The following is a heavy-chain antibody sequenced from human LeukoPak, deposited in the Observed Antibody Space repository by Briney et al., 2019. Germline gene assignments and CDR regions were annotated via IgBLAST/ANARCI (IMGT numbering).Heavy chain of an antibody. Sequence: SETLSLTCTVSGGSISSYYWSWIRQPPGKGLEWIGYIYYSGSTNYNPSLKSRVTISVDTSKNQFSLKLSSVTAADTAVYYCARYRELLAPFDYWGQGTLVTVSS. CDR2: IYYSGST. V-gene: IGHV4-59*08. CDR3: ARYRELLAPFDY. CDR1: GGSISSYY. D-gene: IGHD1-26*01. J-gene: IGHJ4*02.